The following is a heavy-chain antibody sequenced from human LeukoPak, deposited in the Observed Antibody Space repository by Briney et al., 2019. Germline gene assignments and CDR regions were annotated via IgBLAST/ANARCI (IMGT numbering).Heavy chain of an antibody. CDR2: IKPDGSEG. V-gene: IGHV3-7*03. CDR1: GFTFSTYW. Sequence: GGSLRLSCAASGFTFSTYWMNWVRQAPGKGLEWVANIKPDGSEGYYVDSVKGRFTLSRDNAQNSLYLQMNSLRDDDTAVYYCARAKRPMDLDHWGQGTLVTVSS. D-gene: IGHD3-10*01. CDR3: ARAKRPMDLDH. J-gene: IGHJ4*02.